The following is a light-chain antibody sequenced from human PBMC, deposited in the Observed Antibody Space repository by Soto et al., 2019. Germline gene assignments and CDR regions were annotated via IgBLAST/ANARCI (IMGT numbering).Light chain of an antibody. J-gene: IGKJ1*01. CDR3: QQYSSYSWT. Sequence: DIQMTQSPSTLSASVGDRVTITCRASQSISSWLAWYQQKPGKAPKLLIYKASSLQSGVPPRFSGSGSGTEFTLTISSLQPDDFETYYCQQYSSYSWTFGLGTKVEIK. CDR1: QSISSW. V-gene: IGKV1-5*03. CDR2: KAS.